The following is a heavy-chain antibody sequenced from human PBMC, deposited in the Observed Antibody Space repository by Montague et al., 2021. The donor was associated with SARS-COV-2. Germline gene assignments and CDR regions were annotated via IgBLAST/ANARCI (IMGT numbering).Heavy chain of an antibody. D-gene: IGHD3-22*01. CDR3: ARGPRITMIVVVITDIWFDP. CDR2: INHSGST. J-gene: IGHJ5*02. Sequence: SETLSLTCAVYGGSVSDYYWSWIRQPPGKELEWIGEINHSGSTNYNPSLKSRVTTSVDTSKNQFSLRLTSVTAADTAVYYCARGPRITMIVVVITDIWFDPWGQGTLVTVSS. CDR1: GGSVSDYY. V-gene: IGHV4-34*01.